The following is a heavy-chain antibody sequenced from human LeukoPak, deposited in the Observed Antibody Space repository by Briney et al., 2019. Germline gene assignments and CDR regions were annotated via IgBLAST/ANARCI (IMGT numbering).Heavy chain of an antibody. V-gene: IGHV4-34*01. CDR1: GGSFSGYY. CDR3: ARASRQWLALKFDY. D-gene: IGHD6-19*01. J-gene: IGHJ4*02. CDR2: INHSGST. Sequence: SETLSLTCAIYGGSFSGYYWSWIRQPPGKGLEWIGEINHSGSTNYNPSLKSRVTISVDTSKNQFSLKLSSVTAADTAVYYCARASRQWLALKFDYWGQGTLVTVSS.